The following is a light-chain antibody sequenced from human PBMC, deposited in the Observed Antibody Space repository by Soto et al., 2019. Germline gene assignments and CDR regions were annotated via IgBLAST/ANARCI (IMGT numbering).Light chain of an antibody. CDR2: GAS. V-gene: IGKV3-15*01. J-gene: IGKJ5*01. CDR1: QSVSSS. Sequence: ESVVTQSPATLSVSPGERVTLACRASQSVSSSLAWYQQRPGQAPRLLIYGASTRASGVPARFSGSGSGTEFTLTIGSLQSEDFAVYYCQQYSSSPSFGQGTRLEI. CDR3: QQYSSSPS.